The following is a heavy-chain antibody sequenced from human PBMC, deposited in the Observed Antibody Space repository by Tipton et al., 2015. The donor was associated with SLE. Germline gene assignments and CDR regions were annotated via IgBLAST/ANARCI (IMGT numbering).Heavy chain of an antibody. V-gene: IGHV4-39*07. CDR2: IYYSGST. J-gene: IGHJ6*03. D-gene: IGHD1-26*01. CDR1: GGSISSSSYY. Sequence: TLSLTCTVSGGSISSSSYYWGWIRQPPGKGLEWIGSIYYSGSTYYNPSLKSRVTISADTSKNQFSLKLSSVTAADTAMYYCARERSGRFRYLDVWGKGTTVTVSS. CDR3: ARERSGRFRYLDV.